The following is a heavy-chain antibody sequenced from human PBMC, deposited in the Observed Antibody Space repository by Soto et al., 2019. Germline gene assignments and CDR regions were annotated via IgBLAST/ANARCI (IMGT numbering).Heavy chain of an antibody. CDR2: ISYDGSNQ. V-gene: IGHV3-30*18. CDR3: AKDQASGQGSFDS. Sequence: PGLTLRLPCAASPCAFNICGRHSLRHAPDKGLEWVALISYDGSNQYYADSVKGRFTISRDNCKNTLFLQMNSLRADDTAVYYCAKDQASGQGSFDSWGQGTLVTVSS. J-gene: IGHJ4*02. CDR1: PCAFNICG.